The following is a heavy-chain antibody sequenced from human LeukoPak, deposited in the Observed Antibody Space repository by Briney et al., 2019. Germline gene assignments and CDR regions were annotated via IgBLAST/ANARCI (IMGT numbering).Heavy chain of an antibody. J-gene: IGHJ3*02. CDR1: GFTFSDYY. D-gene: IGHD3-10*01. CDR3: AKDIGSGSHRAFDI. Sequence: PGGSLRLSCAASGFTFSDYYMTWIRQAPGKGLEWVSGISWKSDKIAYADSVKGRFTISRDNAKNSLYLQMNSLRAEDMALYYCAKDIGSGSHRAFDIWGQGTTVTVSS. V-gene: IGHV3-9*03. CDR2: ISWKSDKI.